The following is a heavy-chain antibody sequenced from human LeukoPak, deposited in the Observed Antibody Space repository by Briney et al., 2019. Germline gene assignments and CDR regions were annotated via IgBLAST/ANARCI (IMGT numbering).Heavy chain of an antibody. CDR3: ARDYGSSWYDPSFEP. CDR1: GFTVSSNY. CDR2: IYSGGST. V-gene: IGHV3-66*01. D-gene: IGHD6-13*01. Sequence: GGSLRLSCAASGFTVSSNYMSWVRQAPGKGLEWASVIYSGGSTYYADSVKGRFTISRDNSKNTLYLQMNSLRAEDTAVYYCARDYGSSWYDPSFEPWGQGTLVTVSS. J-gene: IGHJ5*02.